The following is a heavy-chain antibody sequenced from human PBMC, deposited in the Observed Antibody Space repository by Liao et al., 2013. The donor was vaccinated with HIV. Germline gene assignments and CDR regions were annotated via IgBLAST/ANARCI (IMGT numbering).Heavy chain of an antibody. CDR1: GGSISSYY. CDR3: ARDGSLARPWRGWFDP. J-gene: IGHJ5*02. CDR2: IYTSGST. D-gene: IGHD1-26*01. Sequence: QVQLQESGPGLVKPSETLSLTCTVSGGSISSYYWSWIRQPAGKGLEWLGRIYTSGSTYYNPSLKSRVTISVDTSKNQFSLKLSSVTAADTAVYYCARDGSLARPWRGWFDPWGQGTLVTVSS. V-gene: IGHV4-4*07.